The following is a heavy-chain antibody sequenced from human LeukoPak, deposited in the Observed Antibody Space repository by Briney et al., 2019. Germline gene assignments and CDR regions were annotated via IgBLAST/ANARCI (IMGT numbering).Heavy chain of an antibody. CDR3: AKSFGYSRSWFDY. J-gene: IGHJ4*02. Sequence: GGSLRLSCVASGFIFSDYAMNWVRQAPGKGLQWVSSISGPGGNTYYADSVRGRFTISRDNSKNTLYLQMTSLRAEETALYYCAKSFGYSRSWFDYWGQGTLVTVSS. CDR1: GFIFSDYA. CDR2: ISGPGGNT. V-gene: IGHV3-23*01. D-gene: IGHD6-13*01.